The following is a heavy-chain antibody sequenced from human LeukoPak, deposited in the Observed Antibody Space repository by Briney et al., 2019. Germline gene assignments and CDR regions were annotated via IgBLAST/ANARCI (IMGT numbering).Heavy chain of an antibody. V-gene: IGHV3-11*01. CDR3: ATDGAGFDT. Sequence: GSLRLSCAASGFTFNDYYMSWIRQAPGKGLEWLSYINIGGTNTHYADSVKGRFTISRNNAKKSLYLEMNNLRAEDTAVYYCATDGAGFDTWGQGVLVTVSS. CDR1: GFTFNDYY. CDR2: INIGGTNT. J-gene: IGHJ5*02.